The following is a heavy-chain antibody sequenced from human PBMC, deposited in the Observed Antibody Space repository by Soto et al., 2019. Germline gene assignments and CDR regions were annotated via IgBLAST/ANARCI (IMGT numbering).Heavy chain of an antibody. CDR3: ARDLGGPDY. J-gene: IGHJ4*02. V-gene: IGHV3-74*03. Sequence: GGSLRISCAASGFSLSPYWMDWVRQAPGRGLEWVSRLSSDGFGAAYADSVKGRFFISRDISRNTLFLQMNSLRADDTAVYYCARDLGGPDYWGRGTSVTVSS. CDR2: LSSDGFGA. CDR1: GFSLSPYW. D-gene: IGHD3-16*01.